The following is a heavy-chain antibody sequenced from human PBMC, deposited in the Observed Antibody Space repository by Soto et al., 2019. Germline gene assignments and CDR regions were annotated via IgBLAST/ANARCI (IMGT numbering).Heavy chain of an antibody. V-gene: IGHV1-46*02. J-gene: IGHJ6*02. Sequence: QVQLVQSGAELKKPGASVSLSCKASGFTFNTYYIHWVRQSPGEGLQWLGVINPSNGFTSYAQKFQGGVTMAADTSTTTVYLELSGLRSEDTAVYFWGRDWPGTYCGGDCPLGYFYHGMDVWGQGTAVTVSS. CDR3: GRDWPGTYCGGDCPLGYFYHGMDV. CDR2: INPSNGFT. CDR1: GFTFNTYY. D-gene: IGHD2-21*02.